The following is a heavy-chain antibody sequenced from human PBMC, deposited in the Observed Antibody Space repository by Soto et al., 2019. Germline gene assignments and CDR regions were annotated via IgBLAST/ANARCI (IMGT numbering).Heavy chain of an antibody. CDR2: IYYSGST. CDR3: ARDPSIAARDVYYGMDV. J-gene: IGHJ6*02. D-gene: IGHD6-6*01. CDR1: GGSISSSSYY. V-gene: IGHV4-39*02. Sequence: QLQLQESGPGLVKPSETLSLTCTVSGGSISSSSYYWGWIRQPPGKGLEWIGSIYYSGSTYYNPSLKSRVTISADTSRPQFALKLSSVTAAVTAVYYCARDPSIAARDVYYGMDVWGQGTTVTVSS.